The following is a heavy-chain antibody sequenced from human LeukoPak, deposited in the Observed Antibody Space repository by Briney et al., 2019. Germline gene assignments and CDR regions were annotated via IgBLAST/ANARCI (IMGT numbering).Heavy chain of an antibody. D-gene: IGHD1-26*01. V-gene: IGHV4-39*01. CDR2: IYSSGST. CDR1: GASVSGSPYY. Sequence: SSETLSLTCTVSGASVSGSPYYWGWIRQPPGKGLEWIGCIYSSGSTYYNTSLQSRVTISIETSKNQISLRLKSVTAADTAMYYCAKSGGYGLIDYWGQGTLVTVSS. J-gene: IGHJ4*02. CDR3: AKSGGYGLIDY.